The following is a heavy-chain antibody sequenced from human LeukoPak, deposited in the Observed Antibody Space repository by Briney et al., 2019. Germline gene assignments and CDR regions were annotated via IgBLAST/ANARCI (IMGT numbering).Heavy chain of an antibody. CDR2: IRQEGSEK. CDR3: ARAHGYYFDSSGHPLGY. CDR1: GFTFSSYW. Sequence: GGSLRLSCAASGFTFSSYWMSWVRQAPGKGLEWVANIRQEGSEKYYVDSVKGRFTMSRDNAKNSRYLQMNSLRAEDTAVYYCARAHGYYFDSSGHPLGYWGQGTLVTVSS. D-gene: IGHD3-22*01. V-gene: IGHV3-7*01. J-gene: IGHJ4*02.